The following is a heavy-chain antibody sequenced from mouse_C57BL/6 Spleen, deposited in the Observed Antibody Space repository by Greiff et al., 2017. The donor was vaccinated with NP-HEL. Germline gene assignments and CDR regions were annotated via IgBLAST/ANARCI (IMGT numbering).Heavy chain of an antibody. V-gene: IGHV2-6*03. D-gene: IGHD2-4*01. CDR1: GFSLTSYG. Sequence: QVQLKESGPGLVAPSQSLSITCTVSGFSLTSYGVHWVRQPPGKGLEWLVVIWSDGSTTYNSALKSRLSISKDNSKSQVFLKMNSLQTENTAMYSCARPYYDYAVGFAYSGQKTLVSVSA. CDR3: ARPYYDYAVGFAY. J-gene: IGHJ3*01. CDR2: IWSDGST.